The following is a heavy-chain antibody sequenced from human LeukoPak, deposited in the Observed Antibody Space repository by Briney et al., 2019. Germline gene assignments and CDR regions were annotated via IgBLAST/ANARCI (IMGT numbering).Heavy chain of an antibody. J-gene: IGHJ3*02. Sequence: ASVKVSCKASGYTFTGYYMHWVRQAPGQGLEWMGWINPNSGGTNYAQKFQGRVTMTRDTSISTAYLQWSSLKASDTAMYYCAIRLAAAGISAFDIWGQGTMVTVSS. CDR3: AIRLAAAGISAFDI. CDR2: INPNSGGT. D-gene: IGHD6-13*01. CDR1: GYTFTGYY. V-gene: IGHV1-2*02.